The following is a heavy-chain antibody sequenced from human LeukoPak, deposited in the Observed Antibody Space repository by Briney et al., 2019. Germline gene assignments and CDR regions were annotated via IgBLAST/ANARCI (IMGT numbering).Heavy chain of an antibody. CDR2: ISSSSSTI. J-gene: IGHJ3*01. V-gene: IGHV3-48*01. CDR1: GFIFSTYS. D-gene: IGHD1-1*01. Sequence: GGSLRLSCQASGFIFSTYSMNWVRQAPGKGLEWVSYISSSSSTIYYADSVKGRFTISRGNANNSLYLQINTLRAEDTAVYYCARGPGGAFDFWGQGTMVTVSS. CDR3: ARGPGGAFDF.